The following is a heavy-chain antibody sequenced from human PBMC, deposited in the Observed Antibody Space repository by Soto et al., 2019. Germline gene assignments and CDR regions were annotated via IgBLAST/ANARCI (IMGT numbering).Heavy chain of an antibody. Sequence: SVKVSCKASGGTFSSYTISWVRQAPGQGLEWMGRIIPILGIANYAQKFQGRVTITADKSTSTAYMELSSLRSEDTAVYYCARYLRCERPDAFDIWGQGTMVTVSS. D-gene: IGHD6-25*01. CDR2: IIPILGIA. CDR3: ARYLRCERPDAFDI. V-gene: IGHV1-69*02. J-gene: IGHJ3*02. CDR1: GGTFSSYT.